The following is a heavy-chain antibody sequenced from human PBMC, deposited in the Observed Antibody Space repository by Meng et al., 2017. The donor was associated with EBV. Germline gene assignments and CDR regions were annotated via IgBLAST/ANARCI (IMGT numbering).Heavy chain of an antibody. Sequence: GQLVQYGDGVKKPGASVKVSCKASGYTVTRYGISGVRQAPGQGLELMGWISAYNGNTSYAQKLQGRVTMTTDTSTRTAYMELRSLRSDDTAVYYCARETSGYDFNWFDPWGQGTLVTVSS. CDR3: ARETSGYDFNWFDP. CDR2: ISAYNGNT. V-gene: IGHV1-18*01. J-gene: IGHJ5*02. D-gene: IGHD5-12*01. CDR1: GYTVTRYG.